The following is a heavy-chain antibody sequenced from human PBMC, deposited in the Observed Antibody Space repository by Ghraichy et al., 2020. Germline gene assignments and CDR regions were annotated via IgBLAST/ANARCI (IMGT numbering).Heavy chain of an antibody. J-gene: IGHJ4*02. CDR2: ISSSSSTI. CDR3: ARAPGADCSGGSCYIDY. CDR1: GFNFRSYS. D-gene: IGHD2-15*01. Sequence: GGSLRLSCAASGFNFRSYSMNWVRQAPGKGLEWVSYISSSSSTIYYAGSVKGRFTISRDNAKNSLFLQMNSLRDEDTAVYHCARAPGADCSGGSCYIDYWGQGTLVAFSS. V-gene: IGHV3-48*02.